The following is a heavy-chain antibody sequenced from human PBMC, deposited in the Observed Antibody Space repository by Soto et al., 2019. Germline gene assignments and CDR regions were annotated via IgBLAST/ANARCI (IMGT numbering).Heavy chain of an antibody. V-gene: IGHV3-23*01. Sequence: EVQLLESGGGLVQPGGSLRLSCAASGFAFSNYAMSWVRQAPGKGLEWVSAITGSGGSTYYPVSVRGRFTISRDNSKNTLYLQMNSLRVEDTALYYCAKEGRRYYGSGNYGAFDIWGQGTLVTASS. CDR2: ITGSGGST. CDR3: AKEGRRYYGSGNYGAFDI. J-gene: IGHJ3*02. D-gene: IGHD3-10*01. CDR1: GFAFSNYA.